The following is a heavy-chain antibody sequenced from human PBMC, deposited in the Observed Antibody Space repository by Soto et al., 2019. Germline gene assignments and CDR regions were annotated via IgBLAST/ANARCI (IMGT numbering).Heavy chain of an antibody. V-gene: IGHV3-23*01. Sequence: GSLRLSCAASGFTFSSYAMSWVRQAPGKGLEWVSAISGSGVSTYYAASVKGRFTIPRDNSKNTLYLQMNSLRAEDTAVYYCAIVLTTVTTGFPQRLVLYYWGQGTLVTVSS. J-gene: IGHJ4*02. CDR2: ISGSGVST. D-gene: IGHD4-4*01. CDR1: GFTFSSYA. CDR3: AIVLTTVTTGFPQRLVLYY.